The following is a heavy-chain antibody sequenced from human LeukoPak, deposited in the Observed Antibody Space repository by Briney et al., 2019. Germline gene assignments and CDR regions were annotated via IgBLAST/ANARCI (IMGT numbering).Heavy chain of an antibody. D-gene: IGHD5-24*01. V-gene: IGHV3-30-3*01. J-gene: IGHJ4*02. CDR3: ASFRWLGTPDFDY. CDR2: ISYDGSNK. CDR1: GFTFSSYA. Sequence: GGSLRLSCAASGFTFSSYAMHWVRQAPGKGLEWVAVISYDGSNKYYADSVKGRFTISRDNSKNTLYLQMNSLRAEDTAVYYCASFRWLGTPDFDYWGQGTLVTASS.